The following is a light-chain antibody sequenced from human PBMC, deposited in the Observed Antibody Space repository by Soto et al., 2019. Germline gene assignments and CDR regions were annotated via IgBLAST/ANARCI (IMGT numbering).Light chain of an antibody. V-gene: IGKV1-5*01. Sequence: DNQMTESPSTLSASEGDRVTIXXRASQSISSWLAWYQQKPGKAPKXLIYDASSLESGVPSRFSGSGSGTEFTLTISSLQPDNFATYYCQQYKSYSWTFGQGTKVDIK. CDR1: QSISSW. CDR3: QQYKSYSWT. J-gene: IGKJ1*01. CDR2: DAS.